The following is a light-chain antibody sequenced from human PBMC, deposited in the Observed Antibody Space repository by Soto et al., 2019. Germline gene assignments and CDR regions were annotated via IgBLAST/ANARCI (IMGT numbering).Light chain of an antibody. CDR1: KLGDKY. CDR3: QAWDSSTGI. V-gene: IGLV3-1*01. CDR2: EDN. J-gene: IGLJ1*01. Sequence: SSELTQPPSVSVSAGQTASITCSGDKLGDKYACWYQQKPGQSPVLVIYEDNKRPSGIPERFSGSNSGNTATLTISGTQAMDEADYYCQAWDSSTGIFGTGTKLTVL.